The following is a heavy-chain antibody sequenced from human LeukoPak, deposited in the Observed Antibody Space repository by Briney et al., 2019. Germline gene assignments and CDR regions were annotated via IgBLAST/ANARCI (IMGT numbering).Heavy chain of an antibody. V-gene: IGHV3-7*01. CDR3: ARLLSVDV. D-gene: IGHD2-15*01. J-gene: IGHJ6*04. Sequence: PGGSLRLSCAASGFTFDNNWMTWVRQAPGKGLEWVASIKRDGSENNYLDSVKGRLTISRDNAKNSLYLQMNSLRVEDTAVYYCARLLSVDVWGKGTTVIVSS. CDR2: IKRDGSEN. CDR1: GFTFDNNW.